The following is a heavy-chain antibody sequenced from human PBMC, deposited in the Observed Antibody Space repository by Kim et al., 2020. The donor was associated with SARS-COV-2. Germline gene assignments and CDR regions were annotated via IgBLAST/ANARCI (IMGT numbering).Heavy chain of an antibody. D-gene: IGHD6-6*01. Sequence: SETLSLTCNVSGGSTSSYYWSWIRQPPGKGLEYIGYIYYSGSTNYNPSLESRVSISIDTSKNLFFLNLRFVTAADTAIYYCATMYSGSSAHLDSWGQGALVTVSS. CDR3: ATMYSGSSAHLDS. CDR1: GGSTSSYY. V-gene: IGHV4-59*01. CDR2: IYYSGST. J-gene: IGHJ4*02.